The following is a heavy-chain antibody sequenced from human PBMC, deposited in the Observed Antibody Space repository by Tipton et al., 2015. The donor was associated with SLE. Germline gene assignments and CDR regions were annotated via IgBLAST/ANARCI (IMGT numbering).Heavy chain of an antibody. D-gene: IGHD3-10*01. CDR2: VSYTGST. CDR3: ARTTYYSGSGSHTSYGLDV. J-gene: IGHJ6*02. Sequence: LRLSCTVSGGSISVHYWSWIRQPPGKGLEWIGYVSYTGSTNYNPSLKSRATISVDKSKNQFSLKLRSATAADTAVYYCARTTYYSGSGSHTSYGLDVWGQGTTVTVSS. V-gene: IGHV4-59*11. CDR1: GGSISVHY.